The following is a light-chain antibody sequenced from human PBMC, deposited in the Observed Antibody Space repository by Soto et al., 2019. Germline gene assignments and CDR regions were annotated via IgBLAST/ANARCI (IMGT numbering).Light chain of an antibody. J-gene: IGKJ1*01. Sequence: DIQMTQSPSTLSASAGDRVTITCRASQSISTWLAWYQQKPGKAPKLLIYKASSLESGVPSRFSGSGSGTEFTLTISSLQPDDFATYYCQQYNSYSGFGQGTKVEIK. CDR1: QSISTW. CDR3: QQYNSYSG. V-gene: IGKV1-5*03. CDR2: KAS.